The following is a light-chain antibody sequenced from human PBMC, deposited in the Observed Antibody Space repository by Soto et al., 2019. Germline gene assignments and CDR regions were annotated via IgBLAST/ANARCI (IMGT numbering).Light chain of an antibody. J-gene: IGKJ1*01. CDR1: QSVTSSY. CDR2: GAS. CDR3: HHYGTSPKT. Sequence: EIGLTQSPGTLSLSPGERAILSCRASQSVTSSYLAWYQQKPGQAPRLLIYGASSRATGIPDRFSGSGSGTDFILTISGLEPADFAVYYCHHYGTSPKTFGQGTKVEIK. V-gene: IGKV3-20*01.